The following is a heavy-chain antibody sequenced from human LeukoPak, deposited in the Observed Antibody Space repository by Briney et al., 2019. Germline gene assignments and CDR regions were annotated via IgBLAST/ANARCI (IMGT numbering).Heavy chain of an antibody. V-gene: IGHV1-3*01. CDR3: ARDFNWGSDY. Sequence: EASVKVSCKASGYIFTTYAMHWVRQAPGQRLEWMGWINSGNDNTKYSQKFQGRLTLTRDTSASTGYMELSSLRSEDTAIYYCARDFNWGSDYWGQGILVTVSS. CDR1: GYIFTTYA. CDR2: INSGNDNT. J-gene: IGHJ4*02. D-gene: IGHD7-27*01.